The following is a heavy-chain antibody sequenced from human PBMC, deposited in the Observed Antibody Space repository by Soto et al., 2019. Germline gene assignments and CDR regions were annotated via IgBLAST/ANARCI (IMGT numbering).Heavy chain of an antibody. V-gene: IGHV4-4*07. CDR2: IYTSGST. CDR3: ARDIYYSWVHRDAFDI. J-gene: IGHJ3*02. CDR1: RGSIGSYY. D-gene: IGHD1-26*01. Sequence: ASETRSLTTRVSRGSIGSYYSLLLRQPTGKGLEWIGRIYTSGSTNYNPSLKSRVTMSVDTSKNQFSLKLSSVTAADTAVYYCARDIYYSWVHRDAFDIWGQGTRLTV.